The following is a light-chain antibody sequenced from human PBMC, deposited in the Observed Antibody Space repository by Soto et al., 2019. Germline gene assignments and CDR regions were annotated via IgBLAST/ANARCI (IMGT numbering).Light chain of an antibody. V-gene: IGKV3-11*01. CDR2: DAY. CDR1: QSFRGL. J-gene: IGKJ5*01. Sequence: EVVLTQSPVTLSLSPGERATLSCRASQSFRGLLAWYQQKPGQAPRLLIYDAYNRATGIPPRFSGSGYGTDFTLTISSPEPEDSAVYYCQQRHMWPITFGQGTRLEIK. CDR3: QQRHMWPIT.